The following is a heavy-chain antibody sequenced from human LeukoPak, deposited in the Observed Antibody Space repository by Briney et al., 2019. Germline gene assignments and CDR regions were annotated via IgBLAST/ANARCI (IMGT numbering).Heavy chain of an antibody. CDR2: ISGSGGST. CDR1: GFTFSSYA. V-gene: IGHV3-23*01. J-gene: IGHJ3*02. D-gene: IGHD3-10*01. Sequence: GGSLRLSCAASGFTFSSYAMNWVRQAPGKGLEWVSAISGSGGSTDYADSVKGRFTISRDNSKNTLYLQMNSLRAEDTAVYYCAKSSLIRGVTLDAFDIWGQGTKVTVSS. CDR3: AKSSLIRGVTLDAFDI.